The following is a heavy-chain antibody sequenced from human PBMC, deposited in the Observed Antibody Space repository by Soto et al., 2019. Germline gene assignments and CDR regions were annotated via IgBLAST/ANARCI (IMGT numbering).Heavy chain of an antibody. CDR2: IHTSIYDSDT. Sequence: PGGSLRLSCAASGFTFSNYAMSWVRQAPGKGLEWVSAIHTSIYDSDTYYADSVKGRFTISRDNSKNTLYLQMNSLRAEDTAVYYCARDSRPTHVPPYSGQGTLVLVSA. J-gene: IGHJ4*02. V-gene: IGHV3-23*01. CDR3: ARDSRPTHVPPY. D-gene: IGHD2-2*01. CDR1: GFTFSNYA.